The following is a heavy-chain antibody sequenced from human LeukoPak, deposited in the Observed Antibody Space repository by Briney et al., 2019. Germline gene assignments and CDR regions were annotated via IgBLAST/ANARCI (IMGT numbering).Heavy chain of an antibody. Sequence: ASVKVSCKASGYTFTSYYMHWVRQAPGQGLEWMGIINPSGGSTSYAQKFQGRVTMTRDTSTSTVCMELSSLRSEDTAVYYCAREEAGTYAFDIWGQGTMVTVSS. CDR3: AREEAGTYAFDI. D-gene: IGHD6-25*01. CDR1: GYTFTSYY. V-gene: IGHV1-46*01. J-gene: IGHJ3*02. CDR2: INPSGGST.